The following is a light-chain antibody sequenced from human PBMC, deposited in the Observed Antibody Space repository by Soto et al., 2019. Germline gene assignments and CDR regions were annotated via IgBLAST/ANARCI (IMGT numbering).Light chain of an antibody. V-gene: IGKV3-20*01. CDR2: GAS. CDR1: QSVAGNY. J-gene: IGKJ1*01. Sequence: IVLTQSPATLSVSPGERATIYFRSTQSVAGNYLAWYQQRPGQPPRLLIYGASTRATGIPDRFSGSGSGADFTLTITRLEPEDSAVYYCQQYGRSRTFGQGTKVDIK. CDR3: QQYGRSRT.